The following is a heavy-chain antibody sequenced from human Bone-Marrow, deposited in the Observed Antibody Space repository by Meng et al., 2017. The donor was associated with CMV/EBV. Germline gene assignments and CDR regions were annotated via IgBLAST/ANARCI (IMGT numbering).Heavy chain of an antibody. CDR1: GGSFSGYY. V-gene: IGHV4-34*01. Sequence: SQTLSLTCAVYGGSFSGYYWSWIRQPPGKGLEWIGEINHSGSTNYNPSLKSRVTISVDTSKNQFSLKLSSVTTADTAVYYCARRRSLDYWGHGTLVTVSS. J-gene: IGHJ4*01. CDR3: ARRRSLDY. CDR2: INHSGST.